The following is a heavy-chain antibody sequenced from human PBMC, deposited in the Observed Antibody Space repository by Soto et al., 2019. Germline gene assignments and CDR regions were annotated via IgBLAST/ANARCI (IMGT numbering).Heavy chain of an antibody. V-gene: IGHV4-4*02. Sequence: SETLSLTCAVPGGSISSSNWWSWVRQPPGKGLEWIGEIYHSGSTNYNPSLKSRVTISVDKSKNQFPLKLSSVTAADTAVYYCARFSIMYYYYYGMDVWGQGTTVTVSS. J-gene: IGHJ6*02. D-gene: IGHD3-3*02. CDR2: IYHSGST. CDR3: ARFSIMYYYYYGMDV. CDR1: GGSISSSNW.